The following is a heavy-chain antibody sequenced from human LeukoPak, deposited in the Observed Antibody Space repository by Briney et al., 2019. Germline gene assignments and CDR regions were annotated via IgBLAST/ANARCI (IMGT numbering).Heavy chain of an antibody. CDR1: GASISSYY. V-gene: IGHV4-59*01. Sequence: PSETLSLTCTVSGASISSYYWSWIRQPPGKGLEWIGYIYYSGSTNYNPSLKSRVTISVDTSKNQFSLKLSSVTAADTAVYYCARVRPSGSYFDFDYWGQGTLATVAS. J-gene: IGHJ4*02. D-gene: IGHD1-26*01. CDR2: IYYSGST. CDR3: ARVRPSGSYFDFDY.